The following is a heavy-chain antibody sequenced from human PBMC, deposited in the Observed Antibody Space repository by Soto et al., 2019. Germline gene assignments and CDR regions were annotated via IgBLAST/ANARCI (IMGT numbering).Heavy chain of an antibody. CDR1: GGSFSGYY. D-gene: IGHD3-3*01. CDR2: INHSGST. Sequence: QVQLQQWGAGLLKPSETLSLTCAVYGGSFSGYYWSWIRQPPGKGLEWIGEINHSGSTNYNPSLKSRVTISVDTSKNQFSLKLRSVTAADTAVYYCARGERSGFNSNWFDPWGQGTLVTVSS. CDR3: ARGERSGFNSNWFDP. V-gene: IGHV4-34*01. J-gene: IGHJ5*02.